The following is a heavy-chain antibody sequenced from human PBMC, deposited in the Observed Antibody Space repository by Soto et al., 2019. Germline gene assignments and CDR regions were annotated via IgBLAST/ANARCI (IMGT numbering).Heavy chain of an antibody. D-gene: IGHD6-13*01. CDR3: ARSHRSSPYFDF. V-gene: IGHV5-51*07. J-gene: IGHJ4*02. Sequence: GSLKISCQCSGYTFSNFWIGWVHQLPGQGLEWMGIIYPGDHETRYSPSFLGKVTISAETSINTAYLQWSSLEASDSAFYFCARSHRSSPYFDFWGQGALVTVSS. CDR2: IYPGDHET. CDR1: GYTFSNFW.